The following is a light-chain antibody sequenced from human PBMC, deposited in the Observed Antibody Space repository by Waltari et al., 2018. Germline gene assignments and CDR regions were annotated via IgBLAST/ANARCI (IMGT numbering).Light chain of an antibody. Sequence: MTQSPSTVSASVGDRIVITCRASQGVSTWLAWYHQKPGRAPRLLIYAASNLETGVPLRFSGSASGTEFLLTISSLQTDDLGTYYCQQANSFPLTFGGGTRVEIK. CDR2: AAS. J-gene: IGKJ4*01. V-gene: IGKV1-12*01. CDR3: QQANSFPLT. CDR1: QGVSTW.